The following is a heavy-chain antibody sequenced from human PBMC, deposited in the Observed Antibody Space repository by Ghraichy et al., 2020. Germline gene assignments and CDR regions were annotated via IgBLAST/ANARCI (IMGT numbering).Heavy chain of an antibody. CDR1: GFTFSSYS. Sequence: GGSLRLSCAASGFTFSSYSMNWVRQAPGKGLEWVSSISSGNSYIYYADSVKGRFTISRDNAKNSLYLQMNSLRAEDTAVYYCATSSGSYYGYWGQGTLVTVSS. J-gene: IGHJ4*02. CDR3: ATSSGSYYGY. CDR2: ISSGNSYI. D-gene: IGHD3-10*01. V-gene: IGHV3-21*01.